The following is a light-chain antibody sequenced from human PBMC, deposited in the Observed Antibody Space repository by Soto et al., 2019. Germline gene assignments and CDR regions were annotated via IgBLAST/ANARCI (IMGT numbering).Light chain of an antibody. CDR3: QQYGSSPRGT. CDR1: QSVSSSY. CDR2: GAS. V-gene: IGKV3-20*01. J-gene: IGKJ1*01. Sequence: EIVLTQAPGTLSLSPGERATLSCRASQSVSSSYLAWYQQTRGQAPRLLIYGASSRATGIPDRFSGSGSGNDFTLTIRRLEPEDFAVYYCQQYGSSPRGTFGQGTKVEIK.